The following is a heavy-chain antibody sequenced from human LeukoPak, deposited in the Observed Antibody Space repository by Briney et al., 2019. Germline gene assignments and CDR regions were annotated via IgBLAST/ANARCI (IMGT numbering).Heavy chain of an antibody. CDR3: ARGRAHYSSGWYGRHFDY. J-gene: IGHJ4*02. D-gene: IGHD6-19*01. CDR1: GYSFTSYW. V-gene: IGHV5-51*01. Sequence: GESLKISCKGSGYSFTSYWIGWVRQMPGKGLEWMGIIYPGDSDTRYSPSFQGQVTISADKSISTAYLQWSSLKASDTAMYYCARGRAHYSSGWYGRHFDYWGQGTLVTVSS. CDR2: IYPGDSDT.